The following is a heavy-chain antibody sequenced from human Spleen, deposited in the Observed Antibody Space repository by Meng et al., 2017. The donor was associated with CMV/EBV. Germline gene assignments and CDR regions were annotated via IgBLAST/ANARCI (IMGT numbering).Heavy chain of an antibody. D-gene: IGHD2-8*01. CDR2: VYNSGTT. J-gene: IGHJ5*02. V-gene: IGHV4-59*01. CDR3: ARGNGGRHLGP. CDR1: DDSIGDYY. Sequence: SETLSLTCTVSDDSIGDYYWTWIRQPPGKGLEWIGYVYNSGTTNYNPSLKSRVTISVDTSRNQFSLKLNFLTAADTALYYCARGNGGRHLGPWGQGTLVTVSS.